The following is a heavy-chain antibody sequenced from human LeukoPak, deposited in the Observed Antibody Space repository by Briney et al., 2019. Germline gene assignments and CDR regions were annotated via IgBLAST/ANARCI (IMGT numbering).Heavy chain of an antibody. CDR3: ARAGYYYDSSGDPSVYYYYYGMNV. J-gene: IGHJ6*02. CDR1: GDSISSSSYY. V-gene: IGHV4-39*07. Sequence: SETLSLTCTVSGDSISSSSYYWGWIRQPPGEGVERSGRYYYSGSTYNNPSLKSRVTISVDTSKNQFSLTLSSVTAADTAVYYCARAGYYYDSSGDPSVYYYYYGMNVWGQGTTVTASS. CDR2: YYYSGST. D-gene: IGHD3-22*01.